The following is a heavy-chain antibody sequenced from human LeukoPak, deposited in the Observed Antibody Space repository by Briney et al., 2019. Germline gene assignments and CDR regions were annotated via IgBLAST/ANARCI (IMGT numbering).Heavy chain of an antibody. CDR1: GFTFSDFS. J-gene: IGHJ6*04. CDR3: AELGITMIGGV. D-gene: IGHD3-10*02. V-gene: IGHV3-48*04. CDR2: ISGSGRTI. Sequence: GSLRLSCAASGFTFSDFSMNWVRQTPGKGLEWISYISGSGRTIYYADSVKGRFTISRDNAKNSLCLQMNSLRAEDTAVYYCAELGITMIGGVWGKGTTVTISS.